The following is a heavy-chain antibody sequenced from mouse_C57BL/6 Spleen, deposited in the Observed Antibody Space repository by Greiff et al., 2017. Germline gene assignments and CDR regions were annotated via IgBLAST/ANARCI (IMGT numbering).Heavy chain of an antibody. V-gene: IGHV5-17*01. Sequence: EVKLVESGGGLVKPGGSLKLSCAASGFTFSDYGMHWVRQAPEKGLEWVAYISSGSGTIYYADTVKGRFTISRDNAKNTLFLQMTSLRSEDTAMYYCARPLYYYGSSSYAMDYWGQGTSVTVSS. D-gene: IGHD1-1*01. CDR3: ARPLYYYGSSSYAMDY. CDR1: GFTFSDYG. CDR2: ISSGSGTI. J-gene: IGHJ4*01.